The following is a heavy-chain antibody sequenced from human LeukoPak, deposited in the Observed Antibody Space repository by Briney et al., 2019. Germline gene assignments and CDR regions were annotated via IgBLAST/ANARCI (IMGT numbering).Heavy chain of an antibody. CDR1: GGSFSGYY. CDR3: ARERTAVNALRYYYYYYMDV. V-gene: IGHV4-34*01. J-gene: IGHJ6*03. CDR2: INHSGST. Sequence: SETLSLTCAVYGGSFSGYYWSWIRQPPGKGLEWIGEINHSGSTNYNPSLKSRVTISVDTSKNQFSLKLSSVTAADTAVYYCARERTAVNALRYYYYYYMDVWGKGTTVTVSS. D-gene: IGHD2-2*01.